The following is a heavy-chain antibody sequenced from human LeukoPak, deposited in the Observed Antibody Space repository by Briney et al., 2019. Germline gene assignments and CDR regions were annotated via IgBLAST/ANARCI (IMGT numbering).Heavy chain of an antibody. D-gene: IGHD6-19*01. CDR1: GFTFSNYW. Sequence: GGSLRLSCAASGFTFSNYWMHWVRQAPGKGLVWVSRINSDGINTSYADSVKGRFTISRDNAKNTLNLQMNSLRAEDTAVYYCARDHGWGGAFDIWGQGTMVTVSS. V-gene: IGHV3-74*01. CDR3: ARDHGWGGAFDI. J-gene: IGHJ3*02. CDR2: INSDGINT.